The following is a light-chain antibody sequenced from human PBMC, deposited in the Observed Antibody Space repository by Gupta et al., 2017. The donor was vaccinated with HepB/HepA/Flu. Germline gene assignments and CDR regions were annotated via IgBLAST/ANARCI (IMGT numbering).Light chain of an antibody. Sequence: VLTQSPATLYLSPGERATLYCRARQSVSRYLGRYQQKAGQAPRLLSYDAANRAPGIAPRFSGSGDGTDFTLTITSRKLEDFADYYCQLQISGPYTFVQGKMREI. J-gene: IGKJ2*01. CDR3: QLQISGPYT. V-gene: IGKV3-11*01. CDR2: DAA. CDR1: QSVSRY.